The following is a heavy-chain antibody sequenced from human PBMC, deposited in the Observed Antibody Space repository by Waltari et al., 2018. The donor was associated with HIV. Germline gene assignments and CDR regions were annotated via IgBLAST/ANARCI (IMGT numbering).Heavy chain of an antibody. Sequence: EVQLVESGGGLVEPGGSLRLSCAASGFPFADAWMNWVRQAPGKGLEWVARIKGKTDAGTRDVAAPVKGRFSISRNYLKNTVDLQMNNLKTEDTALYYCAAGTGRSDFDYWGQGTLVTVSS. V-gene: IGHV3-15*01. CDR3: AAGTGRSDFDY. J-gene: IGHJ4*02. CDR2: IKGKTDAGTR. D-gene: IGHD7-27*01. CDR1: GFPFADAW.